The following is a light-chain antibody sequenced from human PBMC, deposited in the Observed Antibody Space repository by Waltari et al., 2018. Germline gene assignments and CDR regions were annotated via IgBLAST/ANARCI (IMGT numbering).Light chain of an antibody. CDR1: QNIGSY. Sequence: DIQMTQSPSSVSASVGDRVTITCRASQNIGSYLIWYQQKPGKAPNLLIYSASSLQSGVPSRFIGSGSATDFTLTINSLQAEDVAVYYCQQYCTSPPTFGQGTQVEIK. V-gene: IGKV1-39*01. CDR3: QQYCTSPPT. J-gene: IGKJ2*01. CDR2: SAS.